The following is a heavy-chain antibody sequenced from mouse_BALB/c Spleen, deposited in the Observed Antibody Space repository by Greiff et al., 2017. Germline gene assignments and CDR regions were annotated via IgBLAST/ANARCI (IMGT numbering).Heavy chain of an antibody. Sequence: DVKLVESGGGLVQPGGSLKLSCAASGFTFSSYTMSWVRPTPEKRLEWVAYISNGGGSTYYPDTVKGRFTISRDNAKNTLYLQMSSLKSEDTAMYYWARQDPIYYGFAWFAYWGQGTLVTVSA. CDR2: ISNGGGST. V-gene: IGHV5-12-2*01. CDR1: GFTFSSYT. CDR3: ARQDPIYYGFAWFAY. D-gene: IGHD2-2*01. J-gene: IGHJ3*01.